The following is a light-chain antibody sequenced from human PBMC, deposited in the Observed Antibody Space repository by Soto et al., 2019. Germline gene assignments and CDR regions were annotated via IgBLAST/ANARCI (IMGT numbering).Light chain of an antibody. Sequence: VMTQSPATLSVSPGERAPLSCRASQSVRSNLAWYQQKPAQAPRLLIYGASTRATGIPARFSGSGSGSEFTLTISSLQSEDFAVYYCQQYDNSPITFGQGTRLEIK. V-gene: IGKV3-15*01. CDR2: GAS. CDR3: QQYDNSPIT. CDR1: QSVRSN. J-gene: IGKJ5*01.